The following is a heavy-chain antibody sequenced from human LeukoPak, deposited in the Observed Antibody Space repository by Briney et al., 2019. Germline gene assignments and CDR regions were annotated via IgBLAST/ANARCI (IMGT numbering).Heavy chain of an antibody. CDR3: ARTSCSTCYSRLDS. D-gene: IGHD2-15*01. Sequence: SETLSLTCTVSGGSISGYYWSWIRQPAGMGLEWIGRISTSGSTHYSPSLKSRVTTSVDTSRNQFSLNLSSVAAADTAVYYCARTSCSTCYSRLDSWGQGALVTVSS. CDR1: GGSISGYY. J-gene: IGHJ5*01. V-gene: IGHV4-4*07. CDR2: ISTSGST.